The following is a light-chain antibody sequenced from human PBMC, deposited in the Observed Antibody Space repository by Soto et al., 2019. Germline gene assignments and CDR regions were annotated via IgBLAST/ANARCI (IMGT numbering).Light chain of an antibody. CDR2: GIS. J-gene: IGKJ1*01. CDR1: HTISSSY. CDR3: QQYVTSSPRT. V-gene: IGKV3-20*01. Sequence: IVLTQSPGTLSLSPGERATLSCVASHTISSSYLAWYQQKPGQAPRLLMYGISRRATGIPDRFSGSGSGKDFTLTITRLEPEDFAVYYCQQYVTSSPRTFGQGTKVDIK.